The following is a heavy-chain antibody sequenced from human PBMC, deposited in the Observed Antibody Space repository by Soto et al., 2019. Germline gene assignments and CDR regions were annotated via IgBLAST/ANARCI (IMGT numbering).Heavy chain of an antibody. J-gene: IGHJ6*02. CDR2: ISGSGGTT. CDR3: AKALSLAADYRGYGMDV. V-gene: IGHV3-23*01. CDR1: GFTFNTYA. D-gene: IGHD5-12*01. Sequence: GGSLRLSCAASGFTFNTYAMSWVRQAPGKGLEWVSAISGSGGTTYYADSVKGRFTISRDNSKNTLFLQMNSLRAEDTAVYYCAKALSLAADYRGYGMDVWGQGTTVTVSS.